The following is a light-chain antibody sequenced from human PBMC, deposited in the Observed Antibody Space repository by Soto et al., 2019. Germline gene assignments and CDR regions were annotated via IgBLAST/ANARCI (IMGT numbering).Light chain of an antibody. Sequence: IQMTQSPSSLSASVGDRVTITCRASQSINIYVNWYQQKPGKAPNLLIYAASSLHSGVPFRFSGSGSGTDFTLTISSLQPEDFATYYCQQSYSTPWTFGQGTKVQIK. CDR1: QSINIY. CDR2: AAS. V-gene: IGKV1-39*01. CDR3: QQSYSTPWT. J-gene: IGKJ1*01.